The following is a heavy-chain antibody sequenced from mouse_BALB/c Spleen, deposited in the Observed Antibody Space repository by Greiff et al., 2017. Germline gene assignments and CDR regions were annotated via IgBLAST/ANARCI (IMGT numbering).Heavy chain of an antibody. D-gene: IGHD1-1*01. J-gene: IGHJ3*01. CDR3: VVITTVVAPVYY. CDR1: GYTFTSYW. Sequence: QVQLQQSGAELAKPGASVKLSCKASGYTFTSYWMHWVKQRPGQGLEWIGEIDPSDSYTNYNQKFKGKATLTVDKSSSTAYMQLSSLTSEDSAVYYCVVITTVVAPVYYWGQGTLVTVSA. CDR2: IDPSDSYT. V-gene: IGHV1-69*02.